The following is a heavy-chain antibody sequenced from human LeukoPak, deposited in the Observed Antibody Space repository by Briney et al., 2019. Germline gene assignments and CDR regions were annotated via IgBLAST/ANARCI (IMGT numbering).Heavy chain of an antibody. Sequence: GGSLGLSCAASGFTFSSYWMSWVRQAPGKGLEWVANIKQDGSEKYYVDSVKGRFTISRDNAKNSLYLQMNSLRAEDTAVYYCAREADDGVYYFDYWGQGTLVTVSS. CDR1: GFTFSSYW. CDR2: IKQDGSEK. CDR3: AREADDGVYYFDY. J-gene: IGHJ4*02. D-gene: IGHD5-24*01. V-gene: IGHV3-7*01.